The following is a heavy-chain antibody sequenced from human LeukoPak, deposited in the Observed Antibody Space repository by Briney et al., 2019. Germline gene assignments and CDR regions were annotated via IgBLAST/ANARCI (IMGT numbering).Heavy chain of an antibody. CDR1: GFTFSGSA. D-gene: IGHD1-26*01. V-gene: IGHV3-73*01. CDR2: IRSKANSYAT. J-gene: IGHJ4*02. Sequence: HPGGSLRLSCAASGFTFSGSAMHWVRQASGKGLEWVGRIRSKANSYATAYAASVKGRFTISRDDSKNTAYLQMNSLKTEDTAVYYCTSRIVGNDYWGQGTLVTVSS. CDR3: TSRIVGNDY.